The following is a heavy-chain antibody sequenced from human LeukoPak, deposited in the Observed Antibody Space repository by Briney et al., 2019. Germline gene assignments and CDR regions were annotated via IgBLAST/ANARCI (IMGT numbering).Heavy chain of an antibody. CDR1: GYTFSSYG. D-gene: IGHD2-15*01. CDR3: ARVGGYYFAPDY. J-gene: IGHJ4*02. V-gene: IGHV1-18*01. CDR2: ISVYNGNT. Sequence: ASVTVSCTASGYTFSSYGISWVRQAPGQGLEWMGWISVYNGNTNYAQKVQGRVTMTTDTSTSTAYMDLRSLRSDDTAVYYCARVGGYYFAPDYWGQGTLVTVSS.